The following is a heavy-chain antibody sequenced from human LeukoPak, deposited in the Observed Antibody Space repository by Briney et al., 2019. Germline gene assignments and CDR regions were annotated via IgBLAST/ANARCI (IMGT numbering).Heavy chain of an antibody. Sequence: SETLSLTCTVSGGSISSYYWSWIRQPPGKGLEWIGYIYYSGSTNYNPSLKSRVTISVDTSKNQFSLKLSSVTVADTAVYYCARERYGDYDFDYWGQGTLVTVSS. CDR3: ARERYGDYDFDY. CDR2: IYYSGST. CDR1: GGSISSYY. J-gene: IGHJ4*02. V-gene: IGHV4-59*01. D-gene: IGHD4-17*01.